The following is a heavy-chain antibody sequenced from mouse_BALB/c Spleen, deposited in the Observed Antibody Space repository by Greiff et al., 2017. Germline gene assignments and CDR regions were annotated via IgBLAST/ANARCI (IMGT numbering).Heavy chain of an antibody. D-gene: IGHD2-1*01. J-gene: IGHJ3*01. CDR1: GFTFSSYA. Sequence: EVQRVESGGDLVKPGGSLKLSCAASGFTFSSYAMSWVRQSPEKRLEWVAEISSGGSYTYYPDTVTGRFTISRDNAKNTLYLEMSSLRSEDTAMYYCARDGNWFAYWGQGTLVTVSA. CDR3: ARDGNWFAY. V-gene: IGHV5-9-4*01. CDR2: ISSGGSYT.